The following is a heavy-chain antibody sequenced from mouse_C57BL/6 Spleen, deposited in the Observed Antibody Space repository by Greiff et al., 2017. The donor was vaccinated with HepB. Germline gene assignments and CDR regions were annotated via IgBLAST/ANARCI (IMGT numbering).Heavy chain of an antibody. CDR1: GYTFTDYN. CDR3: ARRTTVVTTGFDY. D-gene: IGHD1-1*01. V-gene: IGHV1-22*01. Sequence: VHVKQSGPELVKPGASVKMSCKASGYTFTDYNMHWVKQSHGKSLEWIGYIDPNNGVTSYNQKFKGKATLTVNKSSSTAYMELRSLTSEDSAVYYCARRTTVVTTGFDYWGQGTSLTVSS. J-gene: IGHJ2*02. CDR2: IDPNNGVT.